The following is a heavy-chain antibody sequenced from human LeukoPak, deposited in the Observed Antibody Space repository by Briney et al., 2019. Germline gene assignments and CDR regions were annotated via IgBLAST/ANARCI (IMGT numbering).Heavy chain of an antibody. D-gene: IGHD4-17*01. J-gene: IGHJ4*02. V-gene: IGHV3-23*01. CDR3: AKDRLSDGDPAAY. Sequence: PGGSLRLSCAASGFTFSTYAMTWVRQAPGKGLEWVSTISGSGGTTYYADSVKGRFTISRDNSKCTLYLQMNSLRAEDTAIYYCAKDRLSDGDPAAYWGQGTLVTVSS. CDR1: GFTFSTYA. CDR2: ISGSGGTT.